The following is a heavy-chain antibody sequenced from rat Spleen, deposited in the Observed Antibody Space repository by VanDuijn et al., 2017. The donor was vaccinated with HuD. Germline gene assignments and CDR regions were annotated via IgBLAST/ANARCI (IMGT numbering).Heavy chain of an antibody. Sequence: EVQLQESGPGLVKPSQSLSLTCSVTGYSITSNYWAWIRKFPGDKMEWMGYISYSGSTSYNPSLKSRISITRDTSENQFFLQVNSVTSEDTATYYCARASWDDFDYWGQGVMVTVSS. J-gene: IGHJ2*01. D-gene: IGHD1-2*01. CDR1: GYSITSNY. V-gene: IGHV3-1*01. CDR2: ISYSGST. CDR3: ARASWDDFDY.